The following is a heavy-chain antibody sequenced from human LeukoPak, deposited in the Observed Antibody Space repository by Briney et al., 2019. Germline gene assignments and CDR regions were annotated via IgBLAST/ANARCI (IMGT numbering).Heavy chain of an antibody. Sequence: GRSLRLSCAASGFTFGSYGMHWVRQAPGKGLEWVAVISYDGSNKYYADSVKGRFTISRDNSKNTLYLQMNSLRAEDTAVYYCAKLSGSYTGPFDYWGQGTLVTVSS. J-gene: IGHJ4*02. V-gene: IGHV3-30*18. CDR3: AKLSGSYTGPFDY. D-gene: IGHD1-26*01. CDR2: ISYDGSNK. CDR1: GFTFGSYG.